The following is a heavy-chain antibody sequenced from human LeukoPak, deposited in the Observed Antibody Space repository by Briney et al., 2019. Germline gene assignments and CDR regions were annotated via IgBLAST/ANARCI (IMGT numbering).Heavy chain of an antibody. D-gene: IGHD3-3*01. CDR2: IKQDGSEK. Sequence: RGSLRLSCAASGFTFNNYWITWVRQAPGQGLEWVANIKQDGSEKYYVDSVKGRFTISRDNAKNSLYLQMNSLRAEDTAVYYCARDRGGGDFWSGYHDALDIWGQGTMVTVSS. V-gene: IGHV3-7*01. CDR3: ARDRGGGDFWSGYHDALDI. J-gene: IGHJ3*02. CDR1: GFTFNNYW.